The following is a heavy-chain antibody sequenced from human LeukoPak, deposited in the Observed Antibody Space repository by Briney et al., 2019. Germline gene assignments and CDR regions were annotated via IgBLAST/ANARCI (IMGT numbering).Heavy chain of an antibody. J-gene: IGHJ4*02. CDR2: INPNSGGT. CDR1: GYTLSAFY. V-gene: IGHV1-2*02. D-gene: IGHD2-15*01. Sequence: ASVKVSCKASGYTLSAFYMHWVRQAPGHGLEWMGWINPNSGGTLYEQKFQGRVTMTRDTSISTAYMELSSLRSDDTAVFYCAREDLTSGTRVDYWGQGTLVTVSS. CDR3: AREDLTSGTRVDY.